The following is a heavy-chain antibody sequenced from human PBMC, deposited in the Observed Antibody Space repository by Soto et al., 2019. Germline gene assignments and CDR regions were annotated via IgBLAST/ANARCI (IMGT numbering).Heavy chain of an antibody. CDR2: MNPNSGNT. CDR3: ARNRGIAVAGPDAFDI. CDR1: GYTFTSYD. J-gene: IGHJ3*02. D-gene: IGHD6-19*01. V-gene: IGHV1-8*01. Sequence: ASVKLCCKASGYTFTSYDINWVRQATGQGLEWMGWMNPNSGNTGYAQKFQGRVTMTRNTSISTAYMELSSLRSEDTAVYYCARNRGIAVAGPDAFDIWGQGTMVTDS.